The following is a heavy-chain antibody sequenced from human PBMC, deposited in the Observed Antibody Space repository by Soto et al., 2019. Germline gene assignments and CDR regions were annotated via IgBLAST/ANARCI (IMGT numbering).Heavy chain of an antibody. Sequence: GGSLRLSCAASGFTFSSYAMSWVRQAPGKGLEWVSAISGSGGSTYYADSVKGRFTISRDNSKNTLYLQMNSLRAEDTAVYYCAKDAGYGSGSYYNLYNWFDPWGQGTLVTVSS. CDR3: AKDAGYGSGSYYNLYNWFDP. CDR1: GFTFSSYA. D-gene: IGHD3-10*01. J-gene: IGHJ5*02. CDR2: ISGSGGST. V-gene: IGHV3-23*01.